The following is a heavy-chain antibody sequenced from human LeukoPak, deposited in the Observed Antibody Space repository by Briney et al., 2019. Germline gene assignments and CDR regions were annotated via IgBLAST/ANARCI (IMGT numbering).Heavy chain of an antibody. CDR2: VNPNSGGT. CDR3: ARDLSLLWFGELKGSGDY. CDR1: GYTFTGYY. D-gene: IGHD3-10*01. J-gene: IGHJ4*02. Sequence: GASVKLSCKASGYTFTGYYMHWVRQAPGQGLEWMGWVNPNSGGTNYAQKFQGRVTMTRDTSISTAYMELSRLRSDDTAVYYCARDLSLLWFGELKGSGDYWGQGTLVTVS. V-gene: IGHV1-2*02.